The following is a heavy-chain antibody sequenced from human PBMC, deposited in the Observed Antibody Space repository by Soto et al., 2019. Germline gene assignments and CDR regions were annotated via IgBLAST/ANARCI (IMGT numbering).Heavy chain of an antibody. V-gene: IGHV1-8*01. J-gene: IGHJ5*02. D-gene: IGHD6-13*01. CDR3: ARYEVAAAFTS. Sequence: ASVKVSCKASGYTSTNLDINWVRQATGQGLEWMGWMNPNSDTGCAQKFQGRLTMTRDTSTRTVYMELSSLRSDDTAVYYCARYEVAAAFTSSGQGTPVIVSS. CDR1: GYTSTNLD. CDR2: MNPNSDT.